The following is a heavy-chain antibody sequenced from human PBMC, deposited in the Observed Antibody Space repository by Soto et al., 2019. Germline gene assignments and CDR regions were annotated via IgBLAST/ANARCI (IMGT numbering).Heavy chain of an antibody. V-gene: IGHV1-18*01. CDR2: ISAYNGNT. D-gene: IGHD2-2*01. Sequence: ASVKVSCKASGYTFTSYGISWVRQAPGQGLEWMGWISAYNGNTNYAQKIQGRVTMTTDTSTSTAYMELRSLRTDDTAVYYCARDGVGWDIVVVPAAMGFDPWGQGTLVTVSS. CDR3: ARDGVGWDIVVVPAAMGFDP. J-gene: IGHJ5*02. CDR1: GYTFTSYG.